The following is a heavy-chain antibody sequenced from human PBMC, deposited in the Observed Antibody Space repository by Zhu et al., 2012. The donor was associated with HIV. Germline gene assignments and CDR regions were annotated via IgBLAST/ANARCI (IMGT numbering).Heavy chain of an antibody. CDR2: IYHSGST. V-gene: IGHV4-30-4*08. CDR3: ARGAGGSYFRYFDL. Sequence: QVQLQGSGPGLVKPSQTLSLTCTVSGGSISSGDYYWSWIRQPPGKGLEWIGYIYHSGSTYYSPSLKSRVTISVDTSKNQFSLKLSSVTAADTAVYYCARGAGGSYFRYFDLWGRDTLGHCLL. D-gene: IGHD1-26*01. J-gene: IGHJ2*01. CDR1: GGSISSGDYY.